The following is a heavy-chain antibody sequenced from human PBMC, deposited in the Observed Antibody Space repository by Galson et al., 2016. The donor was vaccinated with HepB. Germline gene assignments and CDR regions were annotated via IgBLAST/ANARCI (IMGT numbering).Heavy chain of an antibody. Sequence: SLRLSCAASGFTFNTYGMHWVRQSPDKGLEWLAVLWYDEITNYYADSVKGRFTVSRDNSKNTLYLQMNNLRAEDTAVYFCARDPGSSTWKNYFDYWGQGTLVTVSS. V-gene: IGHV3-33*01. CDR1: GFTFNTYG. CDR3: ARDPGSSTWKNYFDY. D-gene: IGHD6-13*01. CDR2: LWYDEITN. J-gene: IGHJ4*02.